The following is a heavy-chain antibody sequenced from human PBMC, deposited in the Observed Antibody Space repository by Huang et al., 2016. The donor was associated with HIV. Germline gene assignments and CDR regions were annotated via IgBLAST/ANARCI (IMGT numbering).Heavy chain of an antibody. CDR1: GFTFSSYW. J-gene: IGHJ2*01. V-gene: IGHV3-74*01. D-gene: IGHD7-27*01. Sequence: EVQLVESGGGLVQPGGSLRLSCAASGFTFSSYWMHWVRQAPGKGRVWVPRINVDGSSTNYADSVKGRFTISRDNAKNTLYVQVNSLRAEDTAVYYCARGTRLTGLWYFDLWGRGTLVIVSS. CDR3: ARGTRLTGLWYFDL. CDR2: INVDGSST.